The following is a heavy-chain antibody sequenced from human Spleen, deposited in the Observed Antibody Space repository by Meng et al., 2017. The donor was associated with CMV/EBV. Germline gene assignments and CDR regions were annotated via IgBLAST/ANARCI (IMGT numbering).Heavy chain of an antibody. V-gene: IGHV3-23*01. J-gene: IGHJ4*02. Sequence: CATSGFTFRNYGMSWVRQAPGRGLEWVSAISGGGGNTYYADSVRGRFTISRDNSKNTLYLRMNRLRAEDTAVYYCVPEVWFGELLYDYWGQGTLVTVSS. CDR2: ISGGGGNT. D-gene: IGHD3-10*01. CDR1: GFTFRNYG. CDR3: VPEVWFGELLYDY.